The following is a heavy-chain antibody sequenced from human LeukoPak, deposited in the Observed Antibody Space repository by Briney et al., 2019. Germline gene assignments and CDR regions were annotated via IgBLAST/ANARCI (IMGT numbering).Heavy chain of an antibody. J-gene: IGHJ4*02. CDR1: GGSFSGYY. Sequence: PSETLSLTCAVYGGSFSGYYWSWIRQPPGKGLEWIGEINHSGSTNYNPSLKSRVTISVDTSKNQFSLKLSSVTAADTAVYYCARTAAAGTRGNFDYWGQGTLVTVSS. D-gene: IGHD6-13*01. CDR3: ARTAAAGTRGNFDY. V-gene: IGHV4-34*01. CDR2: INHSGST.